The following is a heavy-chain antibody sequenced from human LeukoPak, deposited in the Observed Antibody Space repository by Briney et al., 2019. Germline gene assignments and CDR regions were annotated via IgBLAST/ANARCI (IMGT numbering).Heavy chain of an antibody. J-gene: IGHJ4*02. CDR2: IIPIFGTA. Sequence: SVKVSCKASGYTFTSYGISWVRQAPGQGLEWMGGIIPIFGTANYAQKFQGRVTITADESTSTAYMELSSLRSEDTAVYYCAREKSVRDGYNYEPPDYWGQGTLVTVSS. CDR1: GYTFTSYG. V-gene: IGHV1-69*13. CDR3: AREKSVRDGYNYEPPDY. D-gene: IGHD5-24*01.